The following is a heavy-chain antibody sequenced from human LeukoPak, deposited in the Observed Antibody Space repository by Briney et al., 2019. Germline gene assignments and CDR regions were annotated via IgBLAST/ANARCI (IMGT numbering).Heavy chain of an antibody. CDR1: GYTFTGYC. CDR3: ARTRALLSGGGTRKSYFDI. V-gene: IGHV1-2*02. D-gene: IGHD3-10*01. J-gene: IGHJ3*02. Sequence: ASVKVSCKASGYTFTGYCMHWVRQAPGQGLEWMGWINPNSGDTNYAQKFQGRVTMTRDTSISTAYMELSRLRSDDTAVYYCARTRALLSGGGTRKSYFDIWGQGTMVTVSS. CDR2: INPNSGDT.